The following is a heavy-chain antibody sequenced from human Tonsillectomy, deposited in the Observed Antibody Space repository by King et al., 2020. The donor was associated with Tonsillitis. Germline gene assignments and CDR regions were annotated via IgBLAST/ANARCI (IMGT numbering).Heavy chain of an antibody. CDR3: ANGRDGYNLDS. J-gene: IGHJ4*02. V-gene: IGHV3-23*04. CDR1: GFSFSSYA. D-gene: IGHD5-24*01. Sequence: EVQLVESGGGLVQPGGSLRLSCAASGFSFSSYAMSWVRQAPGKGLEWVSVIRGIGSTTYYADSGEGRFTISRDNSKRMVFLQMNSLGADDTAVYYCANGRDGYNLDSWGQGTLVTVSS. CDR2: IRGIGSTT.